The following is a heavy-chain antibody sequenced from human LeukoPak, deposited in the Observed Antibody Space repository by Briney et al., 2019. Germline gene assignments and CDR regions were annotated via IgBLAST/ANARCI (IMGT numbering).Heavy chain of an antibody. CDR3: AREVVVVVYYYYYYMDV. J-gene: IGHJ6*03. D-gene: IGHD3-22*01. CDR1: GYTFTGYY. Sequence: ASVKVSCKASGYTFTGYYMHWVRQAPGQGLEWMGWINPNSGGTNYAQKFQGRVTMTRDTSISTAYMELSRLRSDDTAVYYCAREVVVVVYYYYYYMDVWGKGTTVTISS. V-gene: IGHV1-2*02. CDR2: INPNSGGT.